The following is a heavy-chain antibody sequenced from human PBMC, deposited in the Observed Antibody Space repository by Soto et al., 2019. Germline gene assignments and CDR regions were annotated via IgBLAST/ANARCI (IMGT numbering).Heavy chain of an antibody. CDR1: GFGVGNND. D-gene: IGHD5-18*01. CDR3: ARGGDSYGYGEYYYYGMDV. J-gene: IGHJ6*02. CDR2: INSGGNT. V-gene: IGHV3-66*01. Sequence: GSSRRLSFGSSGFGVGNNDMSRLRKAPGKGLEWVSAINSGGNTYYADSVKGRFTISRDNSKNTVYLQMNSVGAEDTAVYYCARGGDSYGYGEYYYYGMDVWGQGT.